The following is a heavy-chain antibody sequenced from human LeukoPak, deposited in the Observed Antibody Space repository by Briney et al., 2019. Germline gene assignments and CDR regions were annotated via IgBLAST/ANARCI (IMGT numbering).Heavy chain of an antibody. Sequence: SETLSLTCAVYGGSFSGYYWSWIRQPPGEGLEWIGEINHSGSTNYNPSLKSRVTISVDTSKNQFSLKLSSVTAADTAVYYRARHRIYYVAGYYFDYWGQGTLVTVSS. CDR1: GGSFSGYY. V-gene: IGHV4-34*01. CDR2: INHSGST. J-gene: IGHJ4*02. CDR3: ARHRIYYVAGYYFDY. D-gene: IGHD3-10*02.